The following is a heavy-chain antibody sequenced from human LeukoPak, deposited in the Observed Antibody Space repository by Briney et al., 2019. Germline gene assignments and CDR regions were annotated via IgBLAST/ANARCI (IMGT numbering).Heavy chain of an antibody. CDR1: GYTFTSYG. D-gene: IGHD2-21*02. J-gene: IGHJ4*02. Sequence: ASVKVSCKASGYTFTSYGISWVRQAPGQGLEWMGWISAYNGNTNYAQKLQGRVTMTTDTFTSTAYMELRSLRSDDTAVYYCARDLASSRAYCGGDCYSGGTALDYWGQGTLVTVSS. CDR2: ISAYNGNT. CDR3: ARDLASSRAYCGGDCYSGGTALDY. V-gene: IGHV1-18*01.